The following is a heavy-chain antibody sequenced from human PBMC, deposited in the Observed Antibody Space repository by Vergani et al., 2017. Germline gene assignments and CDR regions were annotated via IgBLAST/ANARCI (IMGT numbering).Heavy chain of an antibody. V-gene: IGHV3-23*01. CDR1: GFTFSSYA. D-gene: IGHD3-22*01. J-gene: IGHJ4*02. Sequence: EVQLLESGGGLVQPGGSLRLSCAASGFTFSSYAMSWVRQAPGKGLEWVSAISGSGGSTYYADSVKGRFTISRDNSKNTLYLQMNSLRAEDTAVYYCAKEKRITMIVVALWVFDYWGQGTLVTVSS. CDR2: ISGSGGST. CDR3: AKEKRITMIVVALWVFDY.